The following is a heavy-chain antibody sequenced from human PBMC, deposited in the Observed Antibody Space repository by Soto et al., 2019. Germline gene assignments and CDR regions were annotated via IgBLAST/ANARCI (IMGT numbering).Heavy chain of an antibody. CDR2: ISYDGSNT. D-gene: IGHD1-26*01. J-gene: IGHJ4*02. Sequence: QVQLVESGGGVVQPGRSLRLSCVASGFTFSSYGMHWVRQAPGKGLEWVAIISYDGSNTYYADSVKGRFTISRDNSKNTLSLQMTSLRSEYTSVYYCAKEGGLSGSYYISSSYYFDYWGQGTLVTVSS. CDR1: GFTFSSYG. V-gene: IGHV3-30*18. CDR3: AKEGGLSGSYYISSSYYFDY.